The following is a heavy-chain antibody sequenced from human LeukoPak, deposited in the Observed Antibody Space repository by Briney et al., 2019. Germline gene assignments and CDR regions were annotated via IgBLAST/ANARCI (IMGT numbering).Heavy chain of an antibody. CDR1: GGSISSYY. J-gene: IGHJ4*02. Sequence: SETLSLTCTVSGGSISSYYWSWIRQPPGKALEWIAYIYYSGSTNYNPSLKSRVTISVDTSKNQFSLKLSSVTAADTAVYYCARGNYYDSSGFDYWGQGTLVTASS. D-gene: IGHD3-22*01. CDR3: ARGNYYDSSGFDY. V-gene: IGHV4-59*12. CDR2: IYYSGST.